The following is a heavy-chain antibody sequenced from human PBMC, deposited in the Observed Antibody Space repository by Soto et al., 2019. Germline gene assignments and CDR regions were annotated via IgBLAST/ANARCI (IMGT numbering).Heavy chain of an antibody. Sequence: ASVKVSCKASGYTFTSYYIHWVRQAPGQGLEWMGIINTSGSSTSYAQKFQGRVTMTRDKATSTVYMELSSLRAEDTAVYYCARGGGDSSAYYYIHWGQGTLVTVSS. CDR3: ARGGGDSSAYYYIH. V-gene: IGHV1-46*01. CDR1: GYTFTSYY. J-gene: IGHJ4*02. CDR2: INTSGSST. D-gene: IGHD3-22*01.